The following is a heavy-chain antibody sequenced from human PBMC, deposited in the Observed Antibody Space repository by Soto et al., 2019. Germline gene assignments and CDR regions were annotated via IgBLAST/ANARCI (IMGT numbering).Heavy chain of an antibody. Sequence: QVQLVQSGAEVKKPGSSVKVSCKASGGTFSSYIISWVRQAPGQGLEWMGRIIPILGIVNYAQKFQGRVTITADKSTSTAYMELSSLRSEDTAVYYCARFPQTAIVGAAYFDYWGQGTLVTVSS. V-gene: IGHV1-69*02. D-gene: IGHD1-26*01. CDR3: ARFPQTAIVGAAYFDY. CDR1: GGTFSSYI. J-gene: IGHJ4*02. CDR2: IIPILGIV.